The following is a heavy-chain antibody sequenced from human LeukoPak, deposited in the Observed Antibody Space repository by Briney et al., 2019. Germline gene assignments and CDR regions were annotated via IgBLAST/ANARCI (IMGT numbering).Heavy chain of an antibody. V-gene: IGHV4-38-2*02. D-gene: IGHD3-22*01. CDR3: ARVGYDSSGYYSLDY. CDR2: IYHSGST. J-gene: IGHJ4*02. Sequence: SETLSLTCTVSGGSISSYYWGWIRQPPGKGLEWIGSIYHSGSTYYNPSLKSRVTISVDTSKNQFSLKLSSVTAADTAVYYCARVGYDSSGYYSLDYWGQGTLVTVSS. CDR1: GGSISSYY.